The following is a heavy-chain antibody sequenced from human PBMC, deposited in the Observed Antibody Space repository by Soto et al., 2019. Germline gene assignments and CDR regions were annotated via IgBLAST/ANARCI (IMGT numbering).Heavy chain of an antibody. V-gene: IGHV3-48*02. Sequence: GGSLRLSYTASGFDFSTYSMNWVRQAPGKGLEWIAYVSMDSDTIHYADSVKGRFTISRDDAENSLYLQMNSLRDEDTATYYCARLYYDYVWGQGTTVTVSS. CDR1: GFDFSTYS. CDR3: ARLYYDYV. D-gene: IGHD3-3*01. J-gene: IGHJ6*02. CDR2: VSMDSDTI.